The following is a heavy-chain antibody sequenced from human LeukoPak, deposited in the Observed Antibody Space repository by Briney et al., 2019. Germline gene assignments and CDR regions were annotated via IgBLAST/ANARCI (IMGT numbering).Heavy chain of an antibody. J-gene: IGHJ6*02. CDR1: GGSMSSYY. CDR3: ARGWPDYYSMDI. D-gene: IGHD2-15*01. CDR2: IYYSGTT. V-gene: IGHV4-59*01. Sequence: ASETLSLTCTVSGGSMSSYYWSWIRQPPGKGLEWIGYIYYSGTTSYNPSLKGRATLSIDTSNNHFALKVRSVTAGDTAMYYCARGWPDYYSMDIWGPGTTVTVSS.